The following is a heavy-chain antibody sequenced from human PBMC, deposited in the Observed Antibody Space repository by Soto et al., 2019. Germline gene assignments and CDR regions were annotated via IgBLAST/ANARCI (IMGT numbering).Heavy chain of an antibody. D-gene: IGHD3-10*01. CDR1: GFSLSTSGMC. CDR2: IDWDDDK. CDR3: ARIRSMVRGVPYYYYGMDV. Sequence: SGPTLVNPTQTLTLTCTFSGFSLSTSGMCVSWIRQPPGKALEWLALIDWDDDKYYSTSLKTRLTISKDTSKNQVVLTMTNMDPVDTATYYCARIRSMVRGVPYYYYGMDVWGQGTTVTVSS. V-gene: IGHV2-70*01. J-gene: IGHJ6*02.